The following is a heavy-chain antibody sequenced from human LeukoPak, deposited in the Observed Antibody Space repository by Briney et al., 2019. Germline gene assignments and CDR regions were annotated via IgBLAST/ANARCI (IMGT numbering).Heavy chain of an antibody. CDR2: LDYSGNS. D-gene: IGHD7-27*01. V-gene: IGHV4-39*01. Sequence: SETLSLTRTVSGGSISSTTLHWGWIRQPPGKGLEWIGSLDYSGNSYYNPSLNSRVTISVDTSRNQFSLRLSSVTAADTAVYYCARPLTAHNALFHFWGQGTLVTVSS. CDR1: GGSISSTTLH. CDR3: ARPLTAHNALFHF. J-gene: IGHJ4*02.